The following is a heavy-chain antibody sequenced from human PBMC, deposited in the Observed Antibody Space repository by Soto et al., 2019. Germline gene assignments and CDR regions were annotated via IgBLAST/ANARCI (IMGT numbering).Heavy chain of an antibody. CDR2: IWYDGSNK. V-gene: IGHV3-33*01. Sequence: AGSLSLSCAASGFTFSSYGMHWVRQAPGKGLEWVAVIWYDGSNKYYADSVKGRFTISRDNSKNMLYLQMNSLRAEDTAVYYCARAFLRRYCGGGNCYPYHHYGMDVRGQGTTVTVSS. D-gene: IGHD2-15*01. CDR1: GFTFSSYG. J-gene: IGHJ6*02. CDR3: ARAFLRRYCGGGNCYPYHHYGMDV.